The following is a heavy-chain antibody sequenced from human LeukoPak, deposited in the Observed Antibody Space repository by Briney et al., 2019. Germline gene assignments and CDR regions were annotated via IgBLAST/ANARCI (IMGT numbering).Heavy chain of an antibody. J-gene: IGHJ6*02. V-gene: IGHV3-23*01. CDR1: EFTFSSYA. CDR3: AKNDRQQWLVLYYYGMDV. Sequence: PGGSLRLSCAASEFTFSSYAMSWVRQAPGKGLEWVSSISGSGGSTNYADSVKGRFTISRDNSKNTLSLQMDSLRAENTAVYYCAKNDRQQWLVLYYYGMDVWGQGTTVTVSS. D-gene: IGHD6-19*01. CDR2: ISGSGGST.